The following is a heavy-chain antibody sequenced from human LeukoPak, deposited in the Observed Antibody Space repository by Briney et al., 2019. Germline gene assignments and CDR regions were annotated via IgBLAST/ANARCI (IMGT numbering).Heavy chain of an antibody. Sequence: GGSLRLSCAASGFTFDDYAMHWVRQAPGKGLEWVSGISWNSGSIGYADSVKGRFTISRDNAKNSLYLQMNSLRAEDTAVYYCARASGWLYFDYWGQGTLVTVSS. CDR3: ARASGWLYFDY. J-gene: IGHJ4*02. CDR1: GFTFDDYA. CDR2: ISWNSGSI. D-gene: IGHD6-19*01. V-gene: IGHV3-9*01.